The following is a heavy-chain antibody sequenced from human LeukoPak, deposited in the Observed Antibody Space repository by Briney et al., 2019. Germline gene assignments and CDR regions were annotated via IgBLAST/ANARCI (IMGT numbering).Heavy chain of an antibody. CDR3: ARGSGYYYDSSGLFDY. V-gene: IGHV3-21*01. CDR2: ISSSSSYI. J-gene: IGHJ4*02. CDR1: GFTFSSYS. D-gene: IGHD3-22*01. Sequence: PGGSLRLSCAASGFTFSSYSMNWVRQAPGKGLEWVSSISSSSSYIYYADSVKGRFTISRDNARNSLYLQMNSLRAEDTAVYYCARGSGYYYDSSGLFDYWGQGTLVTVSS.